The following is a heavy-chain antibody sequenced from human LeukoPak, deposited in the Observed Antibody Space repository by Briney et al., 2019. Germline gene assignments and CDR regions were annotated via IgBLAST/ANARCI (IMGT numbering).Heavy chain of an antibody. J-gene: IGHJ4*02. D-gene: IGHD2-2*02. V-gene: IGHV3-53*01. Sequence: GGSLRLSCAASGFSVSDNYMNWVRQAPGKGLEWVSIIYSGGTTYYADSLKGRFTISRDNSKNTLYLQMNSLRTEDTAVYYCAKTVPDYCSSTSCYTGGFDYWGQGTLVSVSS. CDR3: AKTVPDYCSSTSCYTGGFDY. CDR1: GFSVSDNY. CDR2: IYSGGTT.